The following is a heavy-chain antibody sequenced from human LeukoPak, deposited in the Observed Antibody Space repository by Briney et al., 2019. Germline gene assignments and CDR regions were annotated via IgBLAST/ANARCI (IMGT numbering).Heavy chain of an antibody. CDR3: ARGYYGSGSHDY. J-gene: IGHJ4*02. CDR2: IYYSGST. D-gene: IGHD3-10*01. Sequence: SETLSLTCTVSGGSISSSSYYWGWIRQPPEKGLEWIGSIYYSGSTYYNPSLKSRVTISVDTSKNQFSLKLSSVTAADTAVYYCARGYYGSGSHDYWGQGTLVTVSS. CDR1: GGSISSSSYY. V-gene: IGHV4-39*01.